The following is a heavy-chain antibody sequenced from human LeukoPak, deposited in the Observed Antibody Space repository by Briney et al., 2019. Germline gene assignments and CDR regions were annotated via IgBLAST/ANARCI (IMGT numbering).Heavy chain of an antibody. CDR1: GFTFTSYA. J-gene: IGHJ3*02. CDR2: ISHDGSTK. CDR3: ARDLYSDFRGNWGPGDI. V-gene: IGHV3-30-3*01. Sequence: GGSLSLSCAASGFTFTSYALHWVRQAPGKGLEWVAVISHDGSTKYYADSVKGRFTISRGNSKNTLYVQMNSLRVEGTAVYYCARDLYSDFRGNWGPGDIWGQGTMVTVSS. D-gene: IGHD7-27*01.